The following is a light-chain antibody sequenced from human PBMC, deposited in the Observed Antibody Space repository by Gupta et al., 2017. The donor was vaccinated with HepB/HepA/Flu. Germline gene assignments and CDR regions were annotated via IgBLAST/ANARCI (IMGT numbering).Light chain of an antibody. CDR2: EVT. CDR1: SSEIGSYDF. J-gene: IGLJ3*02. Sequence: QSALTQPVSVSRSPGHSITISCTGTSSEIGSYDFVSWFQQPPGKAHNLMIYEVTKRSSGVSNGFSGSKSGNTASLTISGLQEEDVACYHCCSYAGSETLVFGGGTKLTVL. CDR3: CSYAGSETLV. V-gene: IGLV2-23*02.